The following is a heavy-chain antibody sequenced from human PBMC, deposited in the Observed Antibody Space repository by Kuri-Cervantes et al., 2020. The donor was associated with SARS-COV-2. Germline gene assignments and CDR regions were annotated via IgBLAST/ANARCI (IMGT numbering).Heavy chain of an antibody. CDR3: ARSYSGSYWGHFDY. J-gene: IGHJ4*02. D-gene: IGHD1-26*01. Sequence: ASVKVSCKASGYTFTSYGISWVRQAPGQGLEWMGWISAYNGNTNYAQKLQGRVTMTRDTSTSTVYMELSSLRSEDTAVYYCARSYSGSYWGHFDYWGQGTLVTVSS. V-gene: IGHV1-18*01. CDR2: ISAYNGNT. CDR1: GYTFTSYG.